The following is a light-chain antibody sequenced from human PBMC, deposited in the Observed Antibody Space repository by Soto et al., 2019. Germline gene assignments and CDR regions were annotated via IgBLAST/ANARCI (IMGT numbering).Light chain of an antibody. CDR1: NIGSKS. Sequence: SYELTQPPSVSVAPGQTARITCGGTNIGSKSVHWYQQKPGQAPVLVVYDDSDRPSGIPERFSGSNSGNTATLTISRVEAGDEADYYCQVWDSSSDPAVFGGGTQLTVL. CDR2: DDS. V-gene: IGLV3-21*02. J-gene: IGLJ7*01. CDR3: QVWDSSSDPAV.